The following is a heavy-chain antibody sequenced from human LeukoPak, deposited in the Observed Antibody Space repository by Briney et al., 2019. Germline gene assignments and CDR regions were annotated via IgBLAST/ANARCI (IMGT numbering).Heavy chain of an antibody. CDR2: ISNSGSSI. CDR1: GFTFSSYS. V-gene: IGHV3-21*06. D-gene: IGHD6-13*01. CDR3: ARETPYSSSWTVFDY. Sequence: SGGSLRLSCAASGFTFSSYSMNWVRQAPGKGLEWVSSISNSGSSIYYADSVKGRFTISRDNAKNSLYLQMNSLRAEDTAVYYCARETPYSSSWTVFDYWGQGTLVTVSS. J-gene: IGHJ4*02.